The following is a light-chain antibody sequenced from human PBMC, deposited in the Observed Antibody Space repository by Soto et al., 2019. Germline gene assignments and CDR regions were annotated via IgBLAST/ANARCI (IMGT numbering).Light chain of an antibody. CDR1: QSVSSN. CDR3: HQYNNWPPYT. J-gene: IGKJ2*01. V-gene: IGKV3-15*01. CDR2: GAS. Sequence: EIVMTQSPATLSVSPGERATLSCRASQSVSSNLAWYQQKPGQAPRLLISGASTRATGIPARFSGSGSGTEFTLTICRLQSEDFAVFYCHQYNNWPPYTFGQGTKLEI.